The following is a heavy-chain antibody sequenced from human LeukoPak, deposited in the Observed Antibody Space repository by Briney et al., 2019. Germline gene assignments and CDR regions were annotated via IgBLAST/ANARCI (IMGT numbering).Heavy chain of an antibody. CDR3: ARATVTVYYYYYYMDV. J-gene: IGHJ6*03. CDR2: IYHSGST. Sequence: SETLSLTCAVYGGSFSGYYWSWIRQPPGKGLEWIGEIYHSGSTNYSPSLKSRVTISVDKSKNQFSLKLSSVTAADTAVYYCARATVTVYYYYYYMDVWGKGTTVTVSS. V-gene: IGHV4-34*01. D-gene: IGHD4-17*01. CDR1: GGSFSGYY.